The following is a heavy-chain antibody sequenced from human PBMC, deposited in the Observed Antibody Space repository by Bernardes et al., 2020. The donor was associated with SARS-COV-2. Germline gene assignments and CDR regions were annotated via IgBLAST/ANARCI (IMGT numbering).Heavy chain of an antibody. D-gene: IGHD3-22*01. CDR2: IYTSGST. V-gene: IGHV4-4*07. CDR3: ARDQGDYDFRGLDI. Sequence: SETLSLTCTVSGGSISSYYWSWLRQPAGKGLEWIGRIYTSGSTNYNPSLKSRVTMSVDTSKNQFSLKLSSVTAADTAVYYCARDQGDYDFRGLDIWGQGTMVTVSS. J-gene: IGHJ3*02. CDR1: GGSISSYY.